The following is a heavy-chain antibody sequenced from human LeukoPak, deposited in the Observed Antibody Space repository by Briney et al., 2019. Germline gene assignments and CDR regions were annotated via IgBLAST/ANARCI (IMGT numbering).Heavy chain of an antibody. Sequence: GESLKISCKGSGYGFTSYWIGWVRQMPGKGLEWMGIIYPGDSDTRYSPSFQDQVTISADKSISTAYLQWSSLKASDTAMYYCARTDTAMVTGGWFDPWGQGTLVTVSS. CDR1: GYGFTSYW. D-gene: IGHD5-18*01. CDR2: IYPGDSDT. J-gene: IGHJ5*02. V-gene: IGHV5-51*01. CDR3: ARTDTAMVTGGWFDP.